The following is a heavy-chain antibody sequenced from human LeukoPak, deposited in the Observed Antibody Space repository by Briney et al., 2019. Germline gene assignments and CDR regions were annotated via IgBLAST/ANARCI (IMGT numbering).Heavy chain of an antibody. J-gene: IGHJ4*02. CDR3: ARAPVRLGELSSEGDFDY. CDR1: GCTFTSYG. D-gene: IGHD3-16*02. Sequence: GASVKVSCKASGCTFTSYGISWVRQAPGQGLEWMGWISAYNGNTNYAQKLQGRVTMTTDTSTSTAYMELRSLRSDDTAVYYCARAPVRLGELSSEGDFDYWGQGTLVTVSS. CDR2: ISAYNGNT. V-gene: IGHV1-18*01.